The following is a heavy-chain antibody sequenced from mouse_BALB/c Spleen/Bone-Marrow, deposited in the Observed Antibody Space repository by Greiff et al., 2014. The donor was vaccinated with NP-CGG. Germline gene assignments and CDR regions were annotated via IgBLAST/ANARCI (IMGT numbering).Heavy chain of an antibody. CDR3: ARGLLQYYYAMDY. CDR1: GFNIKDTY. CDR2: IDPANGDT. V-gene: IGHV14-3*02. Sequence: EVQRVESGAELVKPGASVKLSCTASGFNIKDTYMHWVKQRPEQGLEWIGRIDPANGDTKYDPKFQGKATITADTSSNTAYLQLSSLTSEDTAVYYCARGLLQYYYAMDYWGQGTSVTVSS. D-gene: IGHD2-3*01. J-gene: IGHJ4*01.